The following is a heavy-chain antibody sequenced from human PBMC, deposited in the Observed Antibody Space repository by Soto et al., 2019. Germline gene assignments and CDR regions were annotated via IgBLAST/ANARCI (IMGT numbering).Heavy chain of an antibody. D-gene: IGHD1-7*01. CDR2: INSDGSST. Sequence: GGSLRLSCAASGFTFISYWMHLVRQAPGKGLVWVSRINSDGSSTSYADSVKGRFTISRDNAKNTLYLQMNSLRAEDTAVYYCARAGYNWNYDWFDPWGQGTLVTVSS. V-gene: IGHV3-74*01. CDR1: GFTFISYW. CDR3: ARAGYNWNYDWFDP. J-gene: IGHJ5*02.